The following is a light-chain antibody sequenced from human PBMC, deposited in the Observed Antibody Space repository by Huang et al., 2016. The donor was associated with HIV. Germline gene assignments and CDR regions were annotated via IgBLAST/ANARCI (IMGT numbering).Light chain of an antibody. J-gene: IGKJ2*01. CDR2: GNA. Sequence: DIRMTQSPSSLSASVGDRVIITCRTSQNINKDLNWYQQMPGKAPKLLIYGNATLQTGVASRFGGSGSGTDFTLTIGSLQPEDTAMYFCQQSYNIPRTFGQGT. CDR1: QNINKD. CDR3: QQSYNIPRT. V-gene: IGKV1-39*01.